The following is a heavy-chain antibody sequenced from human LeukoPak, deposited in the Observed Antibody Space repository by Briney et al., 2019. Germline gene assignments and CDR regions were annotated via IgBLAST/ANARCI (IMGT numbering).Heavy chain of an antibody. CDR2: ISGSGGST. D-gene: IGHD6-19*01. CDR3: AKEIKVAGNYYFDY. CDR1: GFTFSSYA. J-gene: IGHJ4*02. Sequence: AGGSLRLSCAASGFTFSSYAMSWVRQAPGKGLEWVSAISGSGGSTYYADSVKGRFTISRDNSKNTLYLQMNSLRAEDTAVYYCAKEIKVAGNYYFDYWGQGTLSPPPQ. V-gene: IGHV3-23*01.